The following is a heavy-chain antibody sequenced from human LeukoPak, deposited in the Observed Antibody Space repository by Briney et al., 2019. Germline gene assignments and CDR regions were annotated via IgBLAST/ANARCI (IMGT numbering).Heavy chain of an antibody. D-gene: IGHD6-19*01. J-gene: IGHJ4*02. V-gene: IGHV1-69*06. CDR2: IIPIFGTA. CDR3: ASGEELDPMYSSGWDPFDY. CDR1: GGTFSSYA. Sequence: ASVKVSCKASGGTFSSYAISWVRQAPGQGLEWMGGIIPIFGTANYAQKFQGRVTITADKSTSTAYMELSSLRSEDTAVYYCASGEELDPMYSSGWDPFDYWGRGTLVTVSS.